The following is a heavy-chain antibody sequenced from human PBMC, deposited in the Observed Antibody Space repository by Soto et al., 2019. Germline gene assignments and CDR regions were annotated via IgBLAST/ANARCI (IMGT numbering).Heavy chain of an antibody. V-gene: IGHV3-11*01. Sequence: GGSLRLSCAASGFTFSDYYMSWIRQAPGKGLEWVSYISSRGSTIYYADSVKGRFTISRDNAKNSLYLQMNSLRAEDTAVYYCARADDRHSSSWTLHGWFDPCGQGTLVTVCS. J-gene: IGHJ5*02. D-gene: IGHD6-13*01. CDR3: ARADDRHSSSWTLHGWFDP. CDR1: GFTFSDYY. CDR2: ISSRGSTI.